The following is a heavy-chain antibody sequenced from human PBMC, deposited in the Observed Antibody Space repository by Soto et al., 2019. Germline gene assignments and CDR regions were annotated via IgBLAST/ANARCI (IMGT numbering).Heavy chain of an antibody. Sequence: QVLLQEPGPGLVKPSGTLSLTCTVSGGSVTTSKWWSWVRQTTGKGLEWIGEVYHSGTTNYNPSLEGRVTISVDKSNNQYSLRLTSVTAADTAIYFCARARVTVAARPDAFDVWVQGTLVTVSS. CDR1: GGSVTTSKW. CDR3: ARARVTVAARPDAFDV. V-gene: IGHV4-4*02. CDR2: VYHSGTT. D-gene: IGHD6-6*01. J-gene: IGHJ3*01.